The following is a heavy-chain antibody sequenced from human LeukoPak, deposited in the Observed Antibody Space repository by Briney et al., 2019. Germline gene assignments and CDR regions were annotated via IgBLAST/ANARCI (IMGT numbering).Heavy chain of an antibody. CDR1: GGSISSSNW. CDR3: ARLRVGGYYGMDV. Sequence: SGTLSLTCAVSGGSISSSNWWSWVRQPPGKGLEWIGEIYHSGSTNYNPSLKSRVTISVDKSKNQFSLKLSSVTAADTAVYYCARLRVGGYYGMDVWGKGTTVTVSS. CDR2: IYHSGST. D-gene: IGHD3-10*01. J-gene: IGHJ6*04. V-gene: IGHV4-4*02.